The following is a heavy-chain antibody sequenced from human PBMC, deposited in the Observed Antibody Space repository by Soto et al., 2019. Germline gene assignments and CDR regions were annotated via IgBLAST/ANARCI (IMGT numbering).Heavy chain of an antibody. J-gene: IGHJ6*02. D-gene: IGHD3-10*01. CDR3: ASSYGSGSYYLSYYYYYGMDV. CDR2: INPSGGST. CDR1: GYTFTGYY. V-gene: IGHV1-46*03. Sequence: ASVKVSCKASGYTFTGYYMHWVRQAPGRGLEWMGIINPSGGSTSYAQKFQGRVTMTRDTSTSTVYMELSSLRSEDTAVYYCASSYGSGSYYLSYYYYYGMDVWGQGTTVTVSS.